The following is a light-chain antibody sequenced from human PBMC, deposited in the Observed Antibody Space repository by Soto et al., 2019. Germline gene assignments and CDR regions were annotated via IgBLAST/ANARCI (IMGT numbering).Light chain of an antibody. CDR1: SSNIGAGYD. V-gene: IGLV1-40*01. J-gene: IGLJ3*02. CDR2: GNS. CDR3: QSYDSSLSGWV. Sequence: QSVLTQPPSVSGAPGQRVTISCTGSSSNIGAGYDVHWYQQLPGTAPKFLIYGNSNRPSGVPDRFSGSKSGTSASLAITGLQAEDEADHYCQSYDSSLSGWVFGGGTKVTVL.